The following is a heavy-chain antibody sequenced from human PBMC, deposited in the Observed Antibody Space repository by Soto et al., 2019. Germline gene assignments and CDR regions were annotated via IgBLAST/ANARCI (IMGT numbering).Heavy chain of an antibody. J-gene: IGHJ3*02. V-gene: IGHV3-15*01. CDR3: AKDQYDSSVRIRNTDAFDI. CDR2: IKAKTDGGTT. Sequence: EVQLVESGGGLVKPGGSLRLSCAASGFIFSNAWMSWVRQAPGKGLEWVGRIKAKTDGGTTDYAAPVKGRFTISRDNSKNTLYLQMNSLRAEDTAVYYCAKDQYDSSVRIRNTDAFDIWGQGTMVTVSS. CDR1: GFIFSNAW. D-gene: IGHD3-22*01.